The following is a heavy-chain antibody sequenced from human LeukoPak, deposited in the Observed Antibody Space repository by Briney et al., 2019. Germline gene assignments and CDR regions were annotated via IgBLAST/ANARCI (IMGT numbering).Heavy chain of an antibody. CDR1: GFTFSSYS. CDR3: ARVNRKVATIKGEDNWFDP. CDR2: ISSSSSYI. J-gene: IGHJ5*02. Sequence: GGSLRLSCAASGFTFSSYSMNWVRQAPGKGLEWVSSISSSSSYIYYADSVKGRFTISRDNAKNSLYLQMNSLRAEDTAVYYCARVNRKVATIKGEDNWFDPWGQGTLVTVSS. V-gene: IGHV3-21*01. D-gene: IGHD5-12*01.